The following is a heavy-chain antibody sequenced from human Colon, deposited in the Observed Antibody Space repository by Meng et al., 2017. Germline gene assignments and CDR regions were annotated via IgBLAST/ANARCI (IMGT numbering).Heavy chain of an antibody. CDR3: ATSIMAAGTIDY. Sequence: QVELVGSGGGVVQAGRSLTFSGAASGFTFSTYAMHWVRQAPGKGLEWVAVIWSNGINKYYADSVKGRFTISRDNSKNTLYVQMNSLRAEDTAVYYCATSIMAAGTIDYWGQGTLVTVSS. J-gene: IGHJ4*02. CDR2: IWSNGINK. CDR1: GFTFSTYA. V-gene: IGHV3-33*01. D-gene: IGHD6-13*01.